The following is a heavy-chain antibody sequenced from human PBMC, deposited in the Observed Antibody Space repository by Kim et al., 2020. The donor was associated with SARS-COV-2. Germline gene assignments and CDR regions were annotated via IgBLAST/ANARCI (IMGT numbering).Heavy chain of an antibody. J-gene: IGHJ2*01. D-gene: IGHD3-10*01. Sequence: NYHTALKRRVTISVDTSKNQFSLRLSSVTAADAAVYYCARSGSIRYYDLWGRGTRVTVSS. V-gene: IGHV4-4*09. CDR3: ARSGSIRYYDL.